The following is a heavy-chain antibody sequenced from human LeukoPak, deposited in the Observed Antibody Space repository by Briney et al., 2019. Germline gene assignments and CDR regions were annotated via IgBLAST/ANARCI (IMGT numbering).Heavy chain of an antibody. CDR1: GGSISSGGYS. CDR3: ARGNHCSSTSCYENWFDP. D-gene: IGHD2-2*01. V-gene: IGHV4-30-2*01. J-gene: IGHJ5*02. Sequence: SETLSLTCAVSGGSISSGGYSWSWIRQPPGKGLEWIGYIYHSGSIYYNPSLKSRVTISVDRSKNQFSLKLSSVTAADTAVYYCARGNHCSSTSCYENWFDPWGQGTLVTVSS. CDR2: IYHSGSI.